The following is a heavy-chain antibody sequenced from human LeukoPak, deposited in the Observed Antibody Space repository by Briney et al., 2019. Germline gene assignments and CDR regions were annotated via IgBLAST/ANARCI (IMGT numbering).Heavy chain of an antibody. CDR2: IKQDGSEK. J-gene: IGHJ4*02. D-gene: IGHD5-18*01. CDR1: GFALSSYW. Sequence: PGGSLRLSCVASGFALSSYWMNWVRQAPGKGLEWVARIKQDGSEKDYVDSVKGRFTISRDNAQNSLYLQMNSLRAEDTAVYYCARDLNRGYSYGAGNYFDYWGQGTLVTVSS. CDR3: ARDLNRGYSYGAGNYFDY. V-gene: IGHV3-7*01.